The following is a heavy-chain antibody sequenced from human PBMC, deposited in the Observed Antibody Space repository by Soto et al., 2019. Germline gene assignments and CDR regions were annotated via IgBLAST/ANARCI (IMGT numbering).Heavy chain of an antibody. D-gene: IGHD6-25*01. Sequence: PGGSLRLSCAASGFTFSSDAMIWVRQAPGKGLEWVASIEEDGSEKYYVDSVRGRFIISRDNTKNSLYLQMNSLRVEDTAVHYCARGKQRLIPSYYDYWGQGTPVTVSS. CDR3: ARGKQRLIPSYYDY. J-gene: IGHJ4*02. V-gene: IGHV3-7*01. CDR1: GFTFSSDA. CDR2: IEEDGSEK.